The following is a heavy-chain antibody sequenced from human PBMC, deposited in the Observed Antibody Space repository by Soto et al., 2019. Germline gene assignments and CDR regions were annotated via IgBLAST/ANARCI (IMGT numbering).Heavy chain of an antibody. J-gene: IGHJ4*02. CDR1: GFTFSSYW. V-gene: IGHV3-74*01. CDR3: ARGIGYSAQDS. Sequence: GGSLRLSCAASGFTFSSYWMHWVRQAPGKGLVWVSRISSDVSSTSYADAVKGRFTISRDNAKNTLYLQMDSLRAEDTAVYYCARGIGYSAQDSWGQGTLVTVSS. D-gene: IGHD1-1*01. CDR2: ISSDVSST.